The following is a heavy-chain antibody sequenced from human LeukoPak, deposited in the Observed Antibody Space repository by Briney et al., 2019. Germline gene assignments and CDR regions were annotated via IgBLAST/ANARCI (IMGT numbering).Heavy chain of an antibody. V-gene: IGHV3-64D*09. D-gene: IGHD3-22*01. Sequence: PGGSLRLSCSASGFTFSSYAMHWVRQAPGKGLEYVSAISSNGGSTYYADSMKGRFTISRDNSKNTLYLQMSSLRAEDTAVYYCVKENDSSGYSFDYWGQGTLVTVSS. CDR2: ISSNGGST. CDR3: VKENDSSGYSFDY. CDR1: GFTFSSYA. J-gene: IGHJ4*02.